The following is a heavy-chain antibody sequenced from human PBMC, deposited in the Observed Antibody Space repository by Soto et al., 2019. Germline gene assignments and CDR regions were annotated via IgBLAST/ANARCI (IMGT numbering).Heavy chain of an antibody. D-gene: IGHD3-10*01. CDR2: INPGNGKT. V-gene: IGHV1-3*01. Sequence: QVQLVQSGAEMKKPGASVRVSCKASGYIFTSYAMQWVRQAPGQGLEWMGWINPGNGKTKYSQKFQGRVTITRDTSASTVYMELSSLTYKDTATYFCARVVRRDSGSGANWFDPWGQGTRVTVSS. CDR3: ARVVRRDSGSGANWFDP. J-gene: IGHJ5*02. CDR1: GYIFTSYA.